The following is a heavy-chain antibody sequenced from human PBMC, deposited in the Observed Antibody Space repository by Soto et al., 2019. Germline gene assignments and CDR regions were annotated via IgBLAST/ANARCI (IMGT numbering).Heavy chain of an antibody. CDR2: NFSNDEK. CDR1: GFSVSNARMG. D-gene: IGHD3-22*01. Sequence: QVTLKESGPVLVKPTETLTLTCTVSGFSVSNARMGVNWIGQPPGKALKWLANNFSNDEKSYSTSLKSRLTISKDTSKSQVVLTMTNMDPVDTATYYCARIGVDSSGYYYYGMDVWGQGTTVTVSS. J-gene: IGHJ6*02. V-gene: IGHV2-26*01. CDR3: ARIGVDSSGYYYYGMDV.